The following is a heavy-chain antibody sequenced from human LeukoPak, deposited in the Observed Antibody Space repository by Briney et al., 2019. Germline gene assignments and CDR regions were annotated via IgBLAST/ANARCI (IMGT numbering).Heavy chain of an antibody. J-gene: IGHJ3*02. CDR3: ARAIAAANDAFDI. CDR1: GYTFTGYY. V-gene: IGHV1-2*06. CDR2: INPNSGGT. Sequence: ASVKVSCKASGYTFTGYYMHWVRQAPGQGLEWMGRINPNSGGTNYAQKFQGRVTMTRDTSISTAYMELSRLRSDDTAVYYCARAIAAANDAFDIRGQGTMVTVSS. D-gene: IGHD6-13*01.